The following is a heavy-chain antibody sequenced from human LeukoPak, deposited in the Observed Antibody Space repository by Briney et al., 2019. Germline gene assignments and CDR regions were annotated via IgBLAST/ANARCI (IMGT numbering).Heavy chain of an antibody. Sequence: ASVKDSCKASGYTFTGYYMHWVRQAPGQGLEWMGWINPNSGGTNYAQKFQGWVTMTRGTSISTAYMELSRLRSDDTAVYYCARGLFKDDAFDIWGQGTMVAVSS. D-gene: IGHD2-21*01. CDR3: ARGLFKDDAFDI. CDR1: GYTFTGYY. V-gene: IGHV1-2*04. CDR2: INPNSGGT. J-gene: IGHJ3*02.